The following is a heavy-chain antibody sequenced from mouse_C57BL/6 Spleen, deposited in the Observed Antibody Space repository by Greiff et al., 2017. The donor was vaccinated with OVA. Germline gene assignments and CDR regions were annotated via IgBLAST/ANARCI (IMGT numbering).Heavy chain of an antibody. J-gene: IGHJ1*03. V-gene: IGHV5-16*01. CDR1: GFTFSDYY. Sequence: EVMLVESEGGLVQPGSSMKLSCTASGFTFSDYYMAWVRQVPEKGLEWVANINYDGSSTYYMDSLKSRFIISKDNAKNSLFLQMSSLKSEDTATYNCSSTAQGPWYFEVWGTGTTVTVAS. D-gene: IGHD3-2*02. CDR3: SSTAQGPWYFEV. CDR2: INYDGSST.